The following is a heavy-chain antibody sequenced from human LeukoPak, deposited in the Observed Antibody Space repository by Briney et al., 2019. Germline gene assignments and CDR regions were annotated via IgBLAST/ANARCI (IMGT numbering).Heavy chain of an antibody. CDR1: GFTFSSYG. J-gene: IGHJ6*02. V-gene: IGHV3-30*18. CDR2: ISYDGSNK. D-gene: IGHD3-10*01. Sequence: PGRSLRLSCAASGFTFSSYGMHWVRQAPGKGLEWVAVISYDGSNKYYTDSVKGRFTISRDNSKNTLYLQMNSLRAEDTAVYYCAKKGGRGDGMDVWGQGTTVTVSS. CDR3: AKKGGRGDGMDV.